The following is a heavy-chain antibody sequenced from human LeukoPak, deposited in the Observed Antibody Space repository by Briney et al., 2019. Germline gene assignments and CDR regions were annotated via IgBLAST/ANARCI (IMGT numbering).Heavy chain of an antibody. Sequence: ASVKVSCKASGYTFTGYYMHWVRQAPGQGLEWMGWINPNSGGTNYAQKFQGRVTMTKDTSISTAYMELSRLRSDDTAVYYCARVGYYYGSGEVPDYWGQGTLVTVSS. D-gene: IGHD3-10*01. CDR1: GYTFTGYY. CDR3: ARVGYYYGSGEVPDY. V-gene: IGHV1-2*02. CDR2: INPNSGGT. J-gene: IGHJ4*02.